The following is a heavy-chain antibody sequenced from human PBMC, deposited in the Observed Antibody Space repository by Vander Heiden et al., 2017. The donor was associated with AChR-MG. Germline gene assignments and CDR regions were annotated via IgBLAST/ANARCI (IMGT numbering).Heavy chain of an antibody. CDR1: GFPFRSPA. V-gene: IGHV3-23*01. Sequence: EVQLLESGGGLVQPGGSLRLSCAGSGFPFRSPAVSWVRQAPGKGMEWVSVISGSDDSTYYADSVKGRFTISRDNSQNTLYLQMNSLRAEDTAVYYCAKGTKWGTLDYWGQGTLVTVSS. CDR2: ISGSDDST. CDR3: AKGTKWGTLDY. J-gene: IGHJ4*02. D-gene: IGHD7-27*01.